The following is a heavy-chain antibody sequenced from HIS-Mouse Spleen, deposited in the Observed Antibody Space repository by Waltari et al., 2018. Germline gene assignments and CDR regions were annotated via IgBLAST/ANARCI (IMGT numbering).Heavy chain of an antibody. D-gene: IGHD6-19*01. CDR2: INPNSGGT. V-gene: IGHV1-2*02. J-gene: IGHJ6*02. CDR3: ARDSIAVMDV. Sequence: AQLGQSWAEVKMPGASVKVPCKASRNTFTGYYRHWVGQAPGQGLEWMGWINPNSGGTNYAQKFQGRVTMTRDTSISTAYMELSRLRSDDTAVYYCARDSIAVMDVWGQGTTVTVSS. CDR1: RNTFTGYY.